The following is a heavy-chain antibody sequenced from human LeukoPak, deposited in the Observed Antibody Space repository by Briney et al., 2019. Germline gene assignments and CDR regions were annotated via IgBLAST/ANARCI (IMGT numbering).Heavy chain of an antibody. CDR1: GFTVSSNY. Sequence: PGGSLRLSCAASGFTVSSNYMSWVRQAPGKGLEWVSVIYSGGSTYYADSVKGLFTISRDNSKNTLYLQMNSLRAEDTAVYYCAKHSGYDFVLFDYWGQGTLVTVSS. CDR3: AKHSGYDFVLFDY. CDR2: IYSGGST. V-gene: IGHV3-53*01. D-gene: IGHD5-12*01. J-gene: IGHJ4*02.